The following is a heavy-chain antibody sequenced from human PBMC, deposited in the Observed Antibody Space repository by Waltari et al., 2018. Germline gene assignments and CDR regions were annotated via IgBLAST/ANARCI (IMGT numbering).Heavy chain of an antibody. Sequence: QEQLVESGGGVVQPGGSLTLSCAASGFNFSNYGIHWVRQAPGKGLEWVAFSRDDGSHKYDADSGKGRFTISRDNATNPLYIQMNSLRAEDTAVYYCAKIFVYNENDYRYCCDYGGQGTLVTVSS. D-gene: IGHD4-4*01. J-gene: IGHJ4*02. V-gene: IGHV3-30*02. CDR1: GFNFSNYG. CDR3: AKIFVYNENDYRYCCDY. CDR2: SRDDGSHK.